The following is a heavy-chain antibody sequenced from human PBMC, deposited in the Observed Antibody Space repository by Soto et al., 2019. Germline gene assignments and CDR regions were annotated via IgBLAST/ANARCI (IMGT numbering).Heavy chain of an antibody. CDR1: GGSISSGGFY. D-gene: IGHD2-21*02. CDR2: IYYSGST. Sequence: SETLSLTCTVSGGSISSGGFYWSWIRQHPGKGLEWIGYIYYSGSTYYNPSLKSRVTISVDTSKNQFSLKLGSVTAADTAVYYCARNIVVVTATQYYFDYWGQGTLVTVSS. CDR3: ARNIVVVTATQYYFDY. J-gene: IGHJ4*02. V-gene: IGHV4-31*03.